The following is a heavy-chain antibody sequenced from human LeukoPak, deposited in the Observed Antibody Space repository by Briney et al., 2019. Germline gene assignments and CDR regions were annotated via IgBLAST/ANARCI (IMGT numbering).Heavy chain of an antibody. Sequence: GGSLRLSCAASGGTVHSHQMHTVRQAPGEGPEWIAYFGISGIIYYADSVRGRFTISRDSAKNSLFMQFCSLGVDNTAIYYCAGYGFYPYWGQGTPVIVSS. CDR3: AGYGFYPY. D-gene: IGHD2/OR15-2a*01. V-gene: IGHV3-69-1*01. CDR2: FGISGII. J-gene: IGHJ4*02. CDR1: GGTVHSHQ.